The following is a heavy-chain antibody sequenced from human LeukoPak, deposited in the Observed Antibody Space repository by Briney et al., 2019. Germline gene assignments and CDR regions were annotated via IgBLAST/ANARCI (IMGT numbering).Heavy chain of an antibody. CDR2: IYYSGST. CDR1: GGSISSGDYY. Sequence: SETLSLTCTVSGGSISSGDYYWSWIRQPPGKGLEWIGYIYYSGSTYYNPSLKSRVTISVDTSKNQFSLKLSSVTAADTAVYYCARVVTSYDILTGYVGYGMDVWGKGTTVTVSS. CDR3: ARVVTSYDILTGYVGYGMDV. D-gene: IGHD3-9*01. V-gene: IGHV4-30-4*01. J-gene: IGHJ6*04.